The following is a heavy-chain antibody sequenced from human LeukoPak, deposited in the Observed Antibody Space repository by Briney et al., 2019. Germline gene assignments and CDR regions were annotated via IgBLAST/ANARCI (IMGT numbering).Heavy chain of an antibody. CDR3: ARRPRAGSSLIYYLDY. Sequence: GESLKISCKGSGYSFTSYWIGWVRQMPGKGLEWMGIIYPGDSDTRYSPSFQGQVTISADKSISTAYLQWSSLKASDTAMYYCARRPRAGSSLIYYLDYWGQGTLVTVSS. CDR2: IYPGDSDT. J-gene: IGHJ4*02. CDR1: GYSFTSYW. V-gene: IGHV5-51*01. D-gene: IGHD6-13*01.